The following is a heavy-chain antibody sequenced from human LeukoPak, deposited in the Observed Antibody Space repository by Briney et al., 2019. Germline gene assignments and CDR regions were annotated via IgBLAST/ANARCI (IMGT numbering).Heavy chain of an antibody. Sequence: SETLSLTCTVSGGSISSYYWSWIRQTPGKGLEWIGYIYSSGSTNYNPSLKSRVTISVDTSKNQFSLKLNSVTAADTAVYFCARSGYTSGWYDYRGQGTLVTVSS. D-gene: IGHD6-19*01. CDR2: IYSSGST. V-gene: IGHV4-59*01. J-gene: IGHJ4*02. CDR1: GGSISSYY. CDR3: ARSGYTSGWYDY.